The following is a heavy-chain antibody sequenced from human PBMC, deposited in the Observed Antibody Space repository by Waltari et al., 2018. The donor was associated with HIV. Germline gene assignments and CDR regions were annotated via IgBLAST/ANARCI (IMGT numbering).Heavy chain of an antibody. CDR1: GFSLSTSGVG. V-gene: IGHV2-5*02. CDR3: AHRLRDFPLDWYFDL. J-gene: IGHJ2*01. CDR2: IYWGDGK. Sequence: QITLKESGPTLVKPTQTLTLTCTFSGFSLSTSGVGVGWIRQPPGKALEWLALIYWGDGKRYSPSLKSRLTITKDTSKNQVVLTMTNMDPVDTATDYCAHRLRDFPLDWYFDLWGRGTLVTVSS.